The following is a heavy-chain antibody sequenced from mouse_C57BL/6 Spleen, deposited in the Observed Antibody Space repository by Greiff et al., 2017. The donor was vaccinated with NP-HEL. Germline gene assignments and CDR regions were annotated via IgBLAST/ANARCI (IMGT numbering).Heavy chain of an antibody. J-gene: IGHJ4*01. V-gene: IGHV1-64*01. CDR3: AFGTDYYAMDY. Sequence: VQLQQLGAELVKPGASVKLSCKASGYTFTSYWMHWVKQRPGQGLEWIGMIHPNSGSTNYNEKFKSKATLTVDKSSSTAYMQLSSLTSEDSAVYYCAFGTDYYAMDYWGQGTSVTVSS. D-gene: IGHD3-1*01. CDR1: GYTFTSYW. CDR2: IHPNSGST.